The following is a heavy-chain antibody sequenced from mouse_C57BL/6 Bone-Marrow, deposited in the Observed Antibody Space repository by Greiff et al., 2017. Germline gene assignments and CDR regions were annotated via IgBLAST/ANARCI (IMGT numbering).Heavy chain of an antibody. CDR2: IYPGDGDT. V-gene: IGHV1-82*01. Sequence: QVQLQQSGPELVKPGASVKISCKASGYAFSSSWMNWVKQRPGKGLEWIGRIYPGDGDTNYNGKFKGKATLTAAKSSSAAYMQLSSLTSEDSAVYFCARRDGFAYWGQGTLVTVSA. D-gene: IGHD1-1*01. CDR3: ARRDGFAY. CDR1: GYAFSSSW. J-gene: IGHJ3*01.